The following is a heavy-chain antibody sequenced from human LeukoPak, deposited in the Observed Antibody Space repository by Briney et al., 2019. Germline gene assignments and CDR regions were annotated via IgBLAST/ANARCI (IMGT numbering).Heavy chain of an antibody. CDR1: GFTVGNNW. CDR3: ARVHSSGFYGLDV. Sequence: GGSLRLSCAGSGFTVGNNWMTWVRHALGKGLEWVSVIYAGGNTNYADSVKGRFTISRDNSINTLYLQMNGLRAEDTAVYYCARVHSSGFYGLDVWGHGTTVTVSS. CDR2: IYAGGNT. D-gene: IGHD3-22*01. V-gene: IGHV3-53*01. J-gene: IGHJ6*02.